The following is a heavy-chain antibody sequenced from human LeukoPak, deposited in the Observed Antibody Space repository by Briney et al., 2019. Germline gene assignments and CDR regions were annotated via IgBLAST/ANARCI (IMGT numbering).Heavy chain of an antibody. J-gene: IGHJ4*02. CDR1: GGSVSSSSYY. Sequence: SETLSLTCTVSGGSVSSSSYYWGWVRQPPGKGLEWIGSIYYSGSTYYNPSLKSRVTISVDTSKNQFSLNLSSVTAADTAVYYCARLYYDSSGYYQICYFDYWGQGTLVTVSS. CDR3: ARLYYDSSGYYQICYFDY. D-gene: IGHD3-22*01. V-gene: IGHV4-39*01. CDR2: IYYSGST.